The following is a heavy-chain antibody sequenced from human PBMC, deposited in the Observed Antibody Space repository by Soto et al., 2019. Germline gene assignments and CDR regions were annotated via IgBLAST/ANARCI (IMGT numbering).Heavy chain of an antibody. CDR1: GFTFSSYA. CDR3: VKDGKRRVSLRYFDWLYPFNP. Sequence: GGSLRLSCSASGFTFSSYAMHWVRQAPGKGLEYVSAISSNGGSTYYADSVKGRFTISRDNSKNTLYLQMSSLRAEDTAVYYCVKDGKRRVSLRYFDWLYPFNPWGQGTLVTVSS. V-gene: IGHV3-64D*08. D-gene: IGHD3-9*01. CDR2: ISSNGGST. J-gene: IGHJ5*02.